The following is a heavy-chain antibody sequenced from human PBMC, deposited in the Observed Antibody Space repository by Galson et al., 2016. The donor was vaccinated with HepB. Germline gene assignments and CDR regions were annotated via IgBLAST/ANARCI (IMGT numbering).Heavy chain of an antibody. CDR1: GFSFSQYA. Sequence: SLRLSCAASGFSFSQYAMSWVRQAPGKGLEWVTIIKGDSGYTQYADSVRGRFTTFRDNPKNTLFLQMNSLRVEDKAVYYGTKDNCTNGACPEHSHMDVWGKGTTVTVSS. CDR2: IKGDSGYT. CDR3: TKDNCTNGACPEHSHMDV. V-gene: IGHV3-23*01. J-gene: IGHJ6*03. D-gene: IGHD2-8*01.